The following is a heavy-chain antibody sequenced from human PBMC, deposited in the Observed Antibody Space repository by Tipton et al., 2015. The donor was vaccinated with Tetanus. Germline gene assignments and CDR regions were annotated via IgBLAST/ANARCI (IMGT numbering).Heavy chain of an antibody. CDR1: GGSISNSEYY. J-gene: IGHJ4*02. Sequence: LRLSCSLSGGSISNSEYYWAWIRQPPGKGLEWIGSVFDSGTSYYNPSLKSRVTISVDTSKNQFSLELNSVTAADTAVYYCARRGGDFLTGYYDSWGQGTLVTVSS. D-gene: IGHD3-9*01. CDR3: ARRGGDFLTGYYDS. CDR2: VFDSGTS. V-gene: IGHV4-39*01.